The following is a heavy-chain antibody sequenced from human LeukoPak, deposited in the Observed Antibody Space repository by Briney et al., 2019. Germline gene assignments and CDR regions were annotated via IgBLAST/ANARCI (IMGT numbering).Heavy chain of an antibody. CDR1: GFTFSGSA. CDR2: IRSKANSYAT. CDR3: TRLPNRIPNTVPGGYYYYMDV. D-gene: IGHD3-10*01. V-gene: IGHV3-73*01. J-gene: IGHJ6*03. Sequence: GSLKLSCAASGFTFSGSAMHWVRQASGKGLEWVGRIRSKANSYATAYAASVKGRFTISRDDSKNTAYLQMNSLKTEDTAVYYCTRLPNRIPNTVPGGYYYYMDVWGKGTTVTVSS.